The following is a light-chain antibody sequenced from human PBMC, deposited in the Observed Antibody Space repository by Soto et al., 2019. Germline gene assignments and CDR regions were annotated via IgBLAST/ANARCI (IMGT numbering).Light chain of an antibody. CDR1: SSDIGDYNY. CDR3: SSYAGNNNYV. V-gene: IGLV2-8*01. Sequence: QSGLTQPPSSAGSPGQSVTFSCTGTSSDIGDYNYVSWYQQHPGKAPKLMIYEVTKRPSGVPDRFSGSKSGNTTSLTVSGLQADDEADYYCSSYAGNNNYVFGTGTKVTAL. J-gene: IGLJ1*01. CDR2: EVT.